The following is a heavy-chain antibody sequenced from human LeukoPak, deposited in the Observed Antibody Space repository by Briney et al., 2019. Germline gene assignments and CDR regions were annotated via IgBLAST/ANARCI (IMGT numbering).Heavy chain of an antibody. J-gene: IGHJ4*02. Sequence: PGGSLRLSCAASRFTFSSYEMSWVRQAPGKGLEWVSHIYTDSNIYQADSVKGRFTISRDNAKNTLYLQMNSLRAEDTAVYYCERASNSPFDYWGQGTLVTVSS. CDR3: ERASNSPFDY. CDR1: RFTFSSYE. V-gene: IGHV3-48*03. CDR2: IYTDSNI. D-gene: IGHD2-21*01.